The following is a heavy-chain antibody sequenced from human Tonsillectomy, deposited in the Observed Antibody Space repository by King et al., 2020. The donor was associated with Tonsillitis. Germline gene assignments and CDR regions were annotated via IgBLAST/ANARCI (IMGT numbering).Heavy chain of an antibody. CDR1: GFTFSSYG. CDR3: AREVSSGWYGGYFDY. D-gene: IGHD6-19*01. CDR2: IWYDGSNK. Sequence: VQLVESGGGVVQPGRSLRLSCAASGFTFSSYGMHWVRQAPGKGLEWVAVIWYDGSNKYYADSVKGRFTISRDKSKNTLYLQMNSLRAEDTAVYYCAREVSSGWYGGYFDYWGQGTLVTVSS. V-gene: IGHV3-33*01. J-gene: IGHJ4*02.